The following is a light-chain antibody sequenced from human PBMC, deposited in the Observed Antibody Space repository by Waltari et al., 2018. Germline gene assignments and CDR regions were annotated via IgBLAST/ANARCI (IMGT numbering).Light chain of an antibody. J-gene: IGKJ5*01. CDR2: SAS. CDR1: QNVRTY. CDR3: QQSYDAPPT. Sequence: DIQMTQSPSSLSASVGDRVTITCRPSQNVRTYVNWYQQKPGKAPKRLIYSASTLQSDVPSRFSGSGSGTDFTLTISSLQPEDFATYFCQQSYDAPPTFGQGTRLEI. V-gene: IGKV1-39*01.